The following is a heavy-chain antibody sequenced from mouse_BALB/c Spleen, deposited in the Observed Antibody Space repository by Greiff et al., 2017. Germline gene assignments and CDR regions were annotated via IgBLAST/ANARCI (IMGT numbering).Heavy chain of an antibody. CDR2: ISYSGST. CDR1: GDSITSGY. V-gene: IGHV3-8*02. D-gene: IGHD2-10*01. CDR3: ARRASYYGNLYAMDY. J-gene: IGHJ4*01. Sequence: EVQLVESGPSLVKPSQTLSLTCSVTGDSITSGYWNWIRKFPGNKLEYMGYISYSGSTYYNPSLKSRISITRDTSKNQYYLQLNSVTTEDTATYYCARRASYYGNLYAMDYWGQGTSVTVSS.